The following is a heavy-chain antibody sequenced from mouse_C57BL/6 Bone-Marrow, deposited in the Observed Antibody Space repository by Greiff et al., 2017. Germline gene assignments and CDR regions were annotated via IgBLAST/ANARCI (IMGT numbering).Heavy chain of an antibody. J-gene: IGHJ4*01. CDR2: IYPGNSDT. V-gene: IGHV1-5*01. Sequence: VQLQQSGTVLARPGASVKMSCKTSGYTFTSYWMHWVKQRPGQGLEWIGAIYPGNSDTSYNQKFKGKAKLTAVTSASTAYMELSSLTNEDSAVYYCTRSDGNYYSDYAMDYWGQGTSVTVSS. CDR1: GYTFTSYW. D-gene: IGHD2-1*01. CDR3: TRSDGNYYSDYAMDY.